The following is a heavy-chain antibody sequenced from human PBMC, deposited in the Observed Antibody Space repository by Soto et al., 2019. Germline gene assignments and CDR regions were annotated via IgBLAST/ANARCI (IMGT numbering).Heavy chain of an antibody. V-gene: IGHV5-51*01. Sequence: GESLKISCESHGYSFTTYWVTGVRQKPGKGLEWVGSFHPGESDTRYSPSFRGQVTISADRSLTTAYLQWSSLQAADTAIYYCARHENTYYNFYGMDLWGQGTSVTVSS. J-gene: IGHJ6*02. CDR3: ARHENTYYNFYGMDL. CDR2: FHPGESDT. CDR1: GYSFTTYW.